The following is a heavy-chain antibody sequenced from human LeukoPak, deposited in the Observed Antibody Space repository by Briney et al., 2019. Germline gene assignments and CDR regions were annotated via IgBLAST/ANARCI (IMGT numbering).Heavy chain of an antibody. CDR2: IIPILGIA. CDR1: GGTFSSYA. Sequence: SVKVSCKASGGTFSSYAISWVRQAPGQGLEWMGRIIPILGIANYAQKFQGRVTITADKSTSTAYMELSSLRSEDTAVYYCARGFEYSSSSFRVPSGMDVWGQGTTVTVSS. D-gene: IGHD6-6*01. CDR3: ARGFEYSSSSFRVPSGMDV. J-gene: IGHJ6*02. V-gene: IGHV1-69*04.